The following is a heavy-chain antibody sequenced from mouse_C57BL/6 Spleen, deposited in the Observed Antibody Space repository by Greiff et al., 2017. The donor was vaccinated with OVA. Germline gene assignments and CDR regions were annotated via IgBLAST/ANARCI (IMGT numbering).Heavy chain of an antibody. CDR1: GFTITDYY. Sequence: VQLQQSGAELVKPGASVKLSCTASGFTITDYYMPWVKQRTEQGLEWIGRIDPEDGETKYAPKFQGKATIPADTSSNTAYLQLSSLTSEDTAVDYCANIYYYGSNHGYWGQGTTLTVSS. V-gene: IGHV14-2*01. D-gene: IGHD1-1*01. J-gene: IGHJ2*01. CDR3: ANIYYYGSNHGY. CDR2: IDPEDGET.